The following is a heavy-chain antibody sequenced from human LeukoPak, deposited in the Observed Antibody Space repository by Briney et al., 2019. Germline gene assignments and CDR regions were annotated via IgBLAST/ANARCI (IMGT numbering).Heavy chain of an antibody. CDR3: AKTGITFGGDYYFDY. D-gene: IGHD3-16*01. CDR1: GFTFRNYT. CDR2: LSGGGGAT. Sequence: GESLRLSCAASGFTFRNYTMSWVRQAPGKGLQWVSSLSGGGGATYYADSVKGRFTIPRDNSKNTLYLQMNSLRAEDTAVYYCAKTGITFGGDYYFDYWGQGTLVTVSS. J-gene: IGHJ4*02. V-gene: IGHV3-23*01.